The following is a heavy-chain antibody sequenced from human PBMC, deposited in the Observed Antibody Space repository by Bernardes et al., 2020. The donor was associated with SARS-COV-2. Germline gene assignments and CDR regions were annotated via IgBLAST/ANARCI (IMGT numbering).Heavy chain of an antibody. CDR1: GFTFGDYA. V-gene: IGHV3-49*04. J-gene: IGHJ4*01. CDR3: TADNVRYFTNTATCPKQYFEY. CDR2: IRSQVYGGTT. D-gene: IGHD2-8*01. Sequence: GGSLRLSCTTSGFTFGDYALSWVRQAPGKGLEWVGLIRSQVYGGTTVYAASVKCRFTVSREDSKNIAYLQMNSLKTEDTALYYCTADNVRYFTNTATCPKQYFEYWDPGSLVTGSS.